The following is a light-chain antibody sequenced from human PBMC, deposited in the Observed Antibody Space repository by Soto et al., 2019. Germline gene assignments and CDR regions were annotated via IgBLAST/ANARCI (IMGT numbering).Light chain of an antibody. CDR1: SSDVGGYNY. V-gene: IGLV2-14*01. J-gene: IGLJ2*01. CDR2: EVR. Sequence: QSVLTQPASVSGSPGQSITISCAGTSSDVGGYNYVSWYQQYPGKAPKLMIYEVRKRPSWVSNRFSGSKSGNTASLTISGLQAEDEADYYCSSYTSTNTVVFGGGTKVTVL. CDR3: SSYTSTNTVV.